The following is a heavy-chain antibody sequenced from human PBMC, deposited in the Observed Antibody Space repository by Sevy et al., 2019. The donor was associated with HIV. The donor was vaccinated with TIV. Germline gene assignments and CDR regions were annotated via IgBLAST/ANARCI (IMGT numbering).Heavy chain of an antibody. V-gene: IGHV1-3*01. D-gene: IGHD1-1*01. CDR2: INAGNGNT. CDR1: GYTFTSYA. Sequence: ASLKVSCKASGYTFTSYAMHWVRQAPGQRLEWMGWINAGNGNTKYSQKFQGRVTITRDTSASTAYMELSSLRSEDTAVYYCAGHGSAYYYYGMDVWGQGTTVTVSS. CDR3: AGHGSAYYYYGMDV. J-gene: IGHJ6*02.